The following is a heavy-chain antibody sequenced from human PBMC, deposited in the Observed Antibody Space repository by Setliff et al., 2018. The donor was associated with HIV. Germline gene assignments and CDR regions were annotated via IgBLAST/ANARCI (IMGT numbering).Heavy chain of an antibody. V-gene: IGHV4-34*01. D-gene: IGHD3-22*01. CDR2: INHSGST. CDR1: GGSFSGYY. CDR3: ARVGYYDSSFDY. Sequence: NPSETLSLTCAVYGGSFSGYYWSWIRQPPGKGLEWIGEINHSGSTKYNPSLKSRVTISVDTSTNQFSLKLSSVTAADTAAYYCARVGYYDSSFDYWGQGTLVTVSS. J-gene: IGHJ4*02.